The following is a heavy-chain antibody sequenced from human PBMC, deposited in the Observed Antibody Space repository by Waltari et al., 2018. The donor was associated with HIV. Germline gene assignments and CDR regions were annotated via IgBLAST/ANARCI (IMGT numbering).Heavy chain of an antibody. CDR1: GYPLTGYY. V-gene: IGHV1-2*02. Sequence: QVQLVQSGAEVKKPGASVKVSCKASGYPLTGYYMHWVRQAPGQGLQWMGWINPNSGTTNYAQNFQGRVTMTTDTSINTAYMELSRLRSDDTAMYYCARGYASTTLMIYYFDYWGQGTLVTVSS. CDR2: INPNSGTT. CDR3: ARGYASTTLMIYYFDY. D-gene: IGHD2-8*01. J-gene: IGHJ4*02.